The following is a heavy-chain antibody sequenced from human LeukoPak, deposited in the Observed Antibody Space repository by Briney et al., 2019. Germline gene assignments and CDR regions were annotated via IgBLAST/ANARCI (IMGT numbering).Heavy chain of an antibody. D-gene: IGHD4-23*01. CDR3: AAWYGGNSVHFDY. Sequence: TSVKVSCKASGFTFTNSAVQWVRQARGKRLEWIGWIVVGSGNTNYAQKFQERVTITRDMSTSTAYMELSSLRSEDTAVYYCAAWYGGNSVHFDYWGQGTLVTVSS. V-gene: IGHV1-58*01. J-gene: IGHJ4*02. CDR1: GFTFTNSA. CDR2: IVVGSGNT.